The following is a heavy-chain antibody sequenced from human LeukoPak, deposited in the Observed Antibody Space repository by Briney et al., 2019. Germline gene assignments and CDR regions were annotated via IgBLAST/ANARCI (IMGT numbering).Heavy chain of an antibody. J-gene: IGHJ4*02. V-gene: IGHV1-24*01. CDR1: GYTLTELS. Sequence: GASVKVSCKVSGYTLTELSMHWVRQAPGKGLEWMGGFDPEDGETIYAQKFQGRVAMTEDTSTDTAYMELSSLRSEDTAVYYCATGIYFYGSGSYSGPDYWGQGTLVTVSS. D-gene: IGHD3-10*01. CDR3: ATGIYFYGSGSYSGPDY. CDR2: FDPEDGET.